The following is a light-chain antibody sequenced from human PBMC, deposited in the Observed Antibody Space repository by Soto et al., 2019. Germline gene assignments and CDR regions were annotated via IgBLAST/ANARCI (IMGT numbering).Light chain of an antibody. Sequence: EIVMTQSPATLSVSPGERATLSCRASQSVSSNLAWYQQKPGQAPRLLIYGASTRATGIPARFSGSGSGTEFTLTISSLQYEDFAVYYCQQYNNWWTFGQGTKVEIQ. J-gene: IGKJ1*01. CDR3: QQYNNWWT. V-gene: IGKV3-15*01. CDR1: QSVSSN. CDR2: GAS.